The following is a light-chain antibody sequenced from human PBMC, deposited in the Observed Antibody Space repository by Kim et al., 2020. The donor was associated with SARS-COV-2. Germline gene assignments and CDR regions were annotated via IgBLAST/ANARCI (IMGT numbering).Light chain of an antibody. CDR2: SAS. CDR1: QSVNRH. J-gene: IGKJ5*01. CDR3: QQYDNWPPIT. V-gene: IGKV3-15*01. Sequence: EIVVTQSPAILSLSPRERATLTCRTSQSVNRHLAWYQQKPGQAPRLLIFSASTRATGIPARFSGSGSGTEFTLTISSLQSEDFAIYYCQQYDNWPPITFGPGTRLEIK.